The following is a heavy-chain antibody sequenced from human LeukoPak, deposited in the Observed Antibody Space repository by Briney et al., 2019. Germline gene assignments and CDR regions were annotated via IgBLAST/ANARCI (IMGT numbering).Heavy chain of an antibody. Sequence: SETLSLTCAVYGGSFSGYYWSWIRQPPGKGLESIGEINHSGSTNYDPSLKSRVTISVDTSKNQFSLKLSSVTAADTAVYYCARVRFLEWLLSTPYYYYGMDVWGQGTTVTVSS. J-gene: IGHJ6*02. CDR3: ARVRFLEWLLSTPYYYYGMDV. D-gene: IGHD3-3*01. CDR1: GGSFSGYY. V-gene: IGHV4-34*01. CDR2: INHSGST.